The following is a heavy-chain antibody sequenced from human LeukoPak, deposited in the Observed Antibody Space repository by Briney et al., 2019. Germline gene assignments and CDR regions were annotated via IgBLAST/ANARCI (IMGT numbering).Heavy chain of an antibody. CDR3: ATNGGGVCSSTSCFLDP. J-gene: IGHJ5*02. CDR2: VDPEDGET. Sequence: ASVKISCKVSGYTFTDYYMHWVQQAPGKGREWMGLVDPEDGETIYAEKFQGRVTITADTSTDTAYMELSSLRSEDTAVYYCATNGGGVCSSTSCFLDPWGQGTLVTVSS. V-gene: IGHV1-69-2*01. D-gene: IGHD2-2*01. CDR1: GYTFTDYY.